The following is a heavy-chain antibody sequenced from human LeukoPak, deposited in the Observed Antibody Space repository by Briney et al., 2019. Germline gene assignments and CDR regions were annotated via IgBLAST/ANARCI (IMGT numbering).Heavy chain of an antibody. J-gene: IGHJ4*02. V-gene: IGHV3-30*02. CDR2: TRDDGSKN. D-gene: IGHD2-15*01. CDR1: GFNFRNYG. Sequence: GGSLRLSCAASGFNFRNYGMHWVRQAPGNGLEWVAYTRDDGSKNWYGDSVKGRFTISRDNSKSTVYLQMNSLRGEGTAVYYCANGDCRGGRCSSGAYWGQGTLVTVSS. CDR3: ANGDCRGGRCSSGAY.